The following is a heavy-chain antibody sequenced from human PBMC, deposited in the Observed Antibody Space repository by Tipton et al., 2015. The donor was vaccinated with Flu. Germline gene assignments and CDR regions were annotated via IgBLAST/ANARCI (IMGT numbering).Heavy chain of an antibody. CDR3: TRDDYERVGATDY. D-gene: IGHD1-26*01. CDR2: INQDGSEK. V-gene: IGHV3-7*01. J-gene: IGHJ4*02. CDR1: GFTFSHYW. Sequence: SLRLSCATSGFTFSHYWMNWVRQAPGKGPEWVANINQDGSEKHYVESVKGRFTISRDNARNSLSLQMNSLRAEDTALYYCTRDDYERVGATDYWGQGTLVTVSS.